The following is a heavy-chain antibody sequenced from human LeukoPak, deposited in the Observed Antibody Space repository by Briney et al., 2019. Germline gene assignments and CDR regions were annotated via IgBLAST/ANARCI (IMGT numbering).Heavy chain of an antibody. CDR2: IYYSGST. CDR3: ARERDGEGYCSSTTCYYYYYMDV. D-gene: IGHD2-2*01. V-gene: IGHV4-59*01. CDR1: GGSISSYY. Sequence: PSETLSLTCTVSGGSISSYYWSWIRQPPGKGLEWIGYIYYSGSTNYNPSLKSRVTISVDTSKNQFSLRLSSVTAADTAVYYCARERDGEGYCSSTTCYYYYYMDVWGKGTTVTVSS. J-gene: IGHJ6*03.